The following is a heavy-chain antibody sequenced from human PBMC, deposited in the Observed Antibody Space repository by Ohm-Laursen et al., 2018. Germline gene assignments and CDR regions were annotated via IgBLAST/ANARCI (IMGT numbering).Heavy chain of an antibody. D-gene: IGHD5-18*01. V-gene: IGHV4-59*08. J-gene: IGHJ4*02. Sequence: SETLSLTCTVSGGSINSYYWSWIRQPPGKRLEWIGYVYYSGSTKYNPSLKSRVTISVDTPMNQFSLRLSSVTAADTAVYFCARHKRYTYGALTYWGQGTLVTVSS. CDR3: ARHKRYTYGALTY. CDR1: GGSINSYY. CDR2: VYYSGST.